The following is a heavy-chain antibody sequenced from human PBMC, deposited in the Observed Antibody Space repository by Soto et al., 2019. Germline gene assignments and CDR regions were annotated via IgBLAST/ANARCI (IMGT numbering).Heavy chain of an antibody. V-gene: IGHV1-69*01. CDR3: ARPGRDCSGGSCPNGMDV. D-gene: IGHD2-15*01. CDR2: IIPIFGTA. Sequence: QVQLVQSGAEVKKPGSSVKVSCKASGGTFSSYAISWVRQAPGQGLEWMGGIIPIFGTANYAQKFQGRVTITADESTSTAYMELSSLRSEDTAVYYCARPGRDCSGGSCPNGMDVWGQGTTVTVSS. CDR1: GGTFSSYA. J-gene: IGHJ6*02.